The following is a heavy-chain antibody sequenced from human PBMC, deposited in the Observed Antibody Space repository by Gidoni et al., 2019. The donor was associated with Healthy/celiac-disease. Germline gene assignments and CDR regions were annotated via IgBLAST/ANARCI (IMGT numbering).Heavy chain of an antibody. D-gene: IGHD1-26*01. CDR3: AIEHIVGAIEAFDL. J-gene: IGHJ3*01. Sequence: QVQLQESGPGLVKPSETLSLTCTVSGYSISIGYYWGWIRQHPGKGLEWIGSIYHSGSTYYNPSLKRRVTISVDTSKNHFSLKLSSVTASDTAVYYCAIEHIVGAIEAFDLWGQGTMVTVSS. V-gene: IGHV4-38-2*02. CDR1: GYSISIGYY. CDR2: IYHSGST.